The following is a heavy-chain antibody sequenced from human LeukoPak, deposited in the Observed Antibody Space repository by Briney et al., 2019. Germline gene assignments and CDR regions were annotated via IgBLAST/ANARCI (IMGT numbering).Heavy chain of an antibody. CDR2: IIPIFGTA. D-gene: IGHD2-2*01. CDR1: RGTFSSYA. Sequence: HVASVKVSCKASRGTFSSYAISWVRQAPGQGLEWMGGIIPIFGTANYAQTFQGRVTITADKSTSTAYMELSSLRSEDTAVYYCAREDIVVVPAAIGREYYYYGMDVWGKGTTVTVSS. V-gene: IGHV1-69*06. J-gene: IGHJ6*04. CDR3: AREDIVVVPAAIGREYYYYGMDV.